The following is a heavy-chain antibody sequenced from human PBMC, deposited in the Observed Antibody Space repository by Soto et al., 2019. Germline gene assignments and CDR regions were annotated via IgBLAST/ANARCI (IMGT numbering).Heavy chain of an antibody. CDR1: GFTFSNYA. Sequence: EAQLLESGGGLVQPGGSLRLSCAASGFTFSNYAMNWVRQAPGKGLEWVSSIHGRGGGAYYTDSVKGRFTVSRDDSMKTLYLQMSSLRVDDTAVYYCAKDAVPRNGVWDYFDLWGQGTLVAVSS. J-gene: IGHJ5*02. CDR3: AKDAVPRNGVWDYFDL. V-gene: IGHV3-23*01. D-gene: IGHD1-7*01. CDR2: IHGRGGGA.